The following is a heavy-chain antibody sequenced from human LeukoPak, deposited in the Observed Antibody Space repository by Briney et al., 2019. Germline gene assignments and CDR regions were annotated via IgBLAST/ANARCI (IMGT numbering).Heavy chain of an antibody. CDR2: IYYSGST. V-gene: IGHV4-59*01. J-gene: IGHJ4*02. Sequence: SETLSLTCTVTGGSISSYYWSWIRQPPGKGLEWIGYIYYSGSTNYNPSLKSRVTISVDTSKNQFSLKLSSVTAADTAVYYCARGLRASGSSDYWGQGTLVTVSS. CDR1: GGSISSYY. D-gene: IGHD3-10*01. CDR3: ARGLRASGSSDY.